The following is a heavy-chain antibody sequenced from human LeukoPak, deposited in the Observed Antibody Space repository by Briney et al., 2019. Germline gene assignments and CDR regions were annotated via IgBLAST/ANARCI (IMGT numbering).Heavy chain of an antibody. J-gene: IGHJ3*02. D-gene: IGHD1-1*01. CDR1: GFTFSNYA. CDR2: ISGSGGNT. CDR3: ARAGNAGAFDI. V-gene: IGHV3-23*01. Sequence: GGSLRLSCVASGFTFSNYAMSWVRQAPGKGLEWVSGISGSGGNTYYADSVKGRFTISRDNSKNTLYLQMNSLRAEDTAVYYCARAGNAGAFDIWGQGTMVTVSS.